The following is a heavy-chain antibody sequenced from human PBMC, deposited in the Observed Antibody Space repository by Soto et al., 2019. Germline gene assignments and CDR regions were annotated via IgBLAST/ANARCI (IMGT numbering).Heavy chain of an antibody. J-gene: IGHJ6*02. V-gene: IGHV5-10-1*03. CDR2: IDPSDSYT. CDR3: ARRQVVDAIIDYGMDV. D-gene: IGHD2-15*01. Sequence: EVQLVQSGAEVKKPGESLRISCKGSGYSFTSYWISWVRQMPGKGLEWMGRIDPSDSYTNYSPSFQGHVTISDDKSISTAYLQWSSLKASDTAMYYCARRQVVDAIIDYGMDVWGQGTTVTVSS. CDR1: GYSFTSYW.